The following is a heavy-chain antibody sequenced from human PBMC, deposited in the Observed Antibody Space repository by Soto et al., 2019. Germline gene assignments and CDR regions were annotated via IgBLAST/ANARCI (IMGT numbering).Heavy chain of an antibody. CDR1: GGTFSSYA. Sequence: QVQLVQSGAEVKKPGSSVKVSCKASGGTFSSYAISWVRQAPGQGLEWMGGIIPIFGTANYAQKFQGSVTISAVESRSTAYMELSSFRSEASAVYYCAGDTAYFDFPGCFDPWGQVTLVTVSS. J-gene: IGHJ5*02. V-gene: IGHV1-69*01. CDR3: AGDTAYFDFPGCFDP. D-gene: IGHD3-3*01. CDR2: IIPIFGTA.